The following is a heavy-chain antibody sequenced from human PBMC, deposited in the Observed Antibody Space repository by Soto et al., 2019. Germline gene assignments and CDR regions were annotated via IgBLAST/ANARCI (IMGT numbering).Heavy chain of an antibody. D-gene: IGHD3-22*01. CDR2: VIPIFGTA. CDR3: AASAEPGYFYDSDY. V-gene: IGHV1-69*01. CDR1: GGTFSSYA. J-gene: IGHJ4*02. Sequence: QVQLVQSGAEVKKPGSSVKVSCKASGGTFSSYAISWVRQAPGQGLEWMGGVIPIFGTANYAQEFQGRVRITAAESTNSADRELGSLPPEDTSRYYGAASAEPGYFYDSDYRGQGTPLTVS.